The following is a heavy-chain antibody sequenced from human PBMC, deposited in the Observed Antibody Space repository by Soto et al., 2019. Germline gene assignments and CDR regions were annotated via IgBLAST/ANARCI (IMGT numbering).Heavy chain of an antibody. CDR1: GFTFSSYG. D-gene: IGHD6-6*01. J-gene: IGHJ6*03. CDR3: AGGSIATRPFYYYYMDV. CDR2: IWYDGSNK. Sequence: GGSLRLSCAASGFTFSSYGMHWVRQAPGKGLEWVAVIWYDGSNKYYADSVKGRFTISRDNSKNTLYLQMNSLRAEDTAVYYCAGGSIATRPFYYYYMDVWGKGTTVTVSS. V-gene: IGHV3-33*01.